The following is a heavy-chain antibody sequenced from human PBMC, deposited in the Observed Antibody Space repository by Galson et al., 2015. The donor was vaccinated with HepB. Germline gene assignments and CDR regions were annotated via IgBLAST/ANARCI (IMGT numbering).Heavy chain of an antibody. Sequence: SLRLSCAASGFDFDDSLMHWVRRRPGKTLEWISLITWNGDTTHYADSLKGRFTVSRDNSKDSLFLQMNALTPEDTALYSCAKDIEGAAMVRGTFDLWGRGTLVTVSS. CDR2: ITWNGDTT. D-gene: IGHD3-10*01. CDR1: GFDFDDSL. J-gene: IGHJ4*02. CDR3: AKDIEGAAMVRGTFDL. V-gene: IGHV3-43*01.